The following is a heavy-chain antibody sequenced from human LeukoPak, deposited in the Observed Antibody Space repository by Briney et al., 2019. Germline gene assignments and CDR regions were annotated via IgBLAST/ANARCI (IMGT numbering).Heavy chain of an antibody. V-gene: IGHV4-39*07. CDR3: ARDWAYSSSWYENYYYYYMDV. CDR2: FSCSGST. Sequence: SETLSLTCSVSGGSISSCTYSWGWIRQPPGKGLEWIGSFSCSGSTYYNPPLKSRVTISVDTSKSQFSLYMDSVTAADTAVYYCARDWAYSSSWYENYYYYYMDVWGKGTTVTISS. CDR1: GGSISSCTYS. J-gene: IGHJ6*03. D-gene: IGHD6-13*01.